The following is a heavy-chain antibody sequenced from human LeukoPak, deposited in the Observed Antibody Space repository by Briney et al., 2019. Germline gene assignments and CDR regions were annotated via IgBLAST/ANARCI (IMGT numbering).Heavy chain of an antibody. J-gene: IGHJ4*02. V-gene: IGHV4-4*02. CDR2: IYHIGRT. CDR1: GDSMTSNNW. CDR3: ARGTDADGTFMFDF. Sequence: KSSVTLSLTCAVSGDSMTSNNWWSWVRQPPGKGLEWIGDIYHIGRTNYNPSLKSRVTISVDKSKKQFSLKLDSVTAADTAVYYCARGTDADGTFMFDFWGQGTLVTVSS. D-gene: IGHD5-24*01.